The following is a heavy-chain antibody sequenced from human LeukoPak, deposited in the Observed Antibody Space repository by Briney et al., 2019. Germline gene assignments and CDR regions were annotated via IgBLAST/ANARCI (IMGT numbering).Heavy chain of an antibody. Sequence: SETLSLTCAVHGGSFSGYYWSWIRQPPGKGLEWIGEINHSGSTNYNPSLKSRVTISVDTSKNQFSLKLSSVTAADTAVYYCARRTRGATATKDAFDIWGQGTMVTVSS. D-gene: IGHD4-17*01. J-gene: IGHJ3*02. CDR3: ARRTRGATATKDAFDI. V-gene: IGHV4-34*01. CDR1: GGSFSGYY. CDR2: INHSGST.